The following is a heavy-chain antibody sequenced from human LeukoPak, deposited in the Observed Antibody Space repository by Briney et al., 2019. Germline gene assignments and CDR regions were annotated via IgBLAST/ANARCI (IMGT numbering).Heavy chain of an antibody. D-gene: IGHD4/OR15-4a*01. CDR2: IYPGDSDT. CDR3: ARGFYGGYYYYYYMDV. V-gene: IGHV5-51*01. CDR1: GYRFTTYW. J-gene: IGHJ6*03. Sequence: GESLNTCCMGSGYRFTTYWIGCVRQMTGKGLEWMGTIYPGDSDTSYSPSFQGQVTISADRSISTAYLQWSSLKASDTAMYYCARGFYGGYYYYYYMDVWGKGTTVTVSS.